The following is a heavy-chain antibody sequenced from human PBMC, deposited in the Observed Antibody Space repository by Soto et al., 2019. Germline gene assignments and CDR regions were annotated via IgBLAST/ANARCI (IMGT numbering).Heavy chain of an antibody. CDR1: GFTFSSYA. CDR2: ISGSGGST. J-gene: IGHJ4*02. CDR3: AKNTAMAGTFDY. V-gene: IGHV3-23*01. D-gene: IGHD1-7*01. Sequence: GGSLRLSCAASGFTFSSYAMSWVRQAPGKGLEWVSAISGSGGSTYYADSVKGRFTTSRDNSKNTLYLQMNSLRAEDTAVYYCAKNTAMAGTFDYWGQGTLVTVSS.